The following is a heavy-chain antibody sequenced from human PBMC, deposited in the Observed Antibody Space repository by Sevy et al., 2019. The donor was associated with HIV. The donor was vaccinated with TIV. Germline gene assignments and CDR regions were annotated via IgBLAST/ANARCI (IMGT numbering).Heavy chain of an antibody. J-gene: IGHJ5*02. CDR2: ISYIGST. CDR3: ARAPPIVVVPAAPSWFDP. V-gene: IGHV4-61*01. Sequence: SETLSLTCTVSGGSLSSGSYYWSWIRQPPGKGLEWIGYISYIGSTNYNPSLKSRVTISVDTSKNQFSLKLSSVTAADTAVYYCARAPPIVVVPAAPSWFDPWGQGTLVTVSS. CDR1: GGSLSSGSYY. D-gene: IGHD2-2*01.